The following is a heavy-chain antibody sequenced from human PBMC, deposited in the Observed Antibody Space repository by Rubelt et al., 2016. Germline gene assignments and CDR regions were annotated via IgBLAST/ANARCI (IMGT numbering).Heavy chain of an antibody. Sequence: QVQLVESGGGVVQPGGSLRLSCAASGFTFSSYGMHWVRPAPGKGVEWVAFIRYDGSNKYYADSVKGRFTMSRDNSKTTLYLQMNSRRAEDTAVYYCAKPARLDYSINAEYFQHWGQGTLVTVSS. CDR3: AKPARLDYSINAEYFQH. V-gene: IGHV3-30*02. D-gene: IGHD4-11*01. J-gene: IGHJ1*01. CDR2: IRYDGSNK. CDR1: GFTFSSYG.